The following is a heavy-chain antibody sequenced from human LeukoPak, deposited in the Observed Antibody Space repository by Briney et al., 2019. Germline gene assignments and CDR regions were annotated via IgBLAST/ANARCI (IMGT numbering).Heavy chain of an antibody. CDR2: INPSGGST. CDR3: ARDDNLAKNTMIQGY. CDR1: GYTFTSYY. J-gene: IGHJ4*02. D-gene: IGHD3-22*01. V-gene: IGHV1-46*01. Sequence: ASVTVSCKASGYTFTSYYMHWVRQAPGRGLEWMGIINPSGGSTSYAQKFQGRVTMTRETSTSTVYMELSSLRSEDTAVYYCARDDNLAKNTMIQGYWGQGTLVTVSS.